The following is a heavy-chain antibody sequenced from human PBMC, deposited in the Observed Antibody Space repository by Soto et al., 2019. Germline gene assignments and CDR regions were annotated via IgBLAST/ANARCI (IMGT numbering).Heavy chain of an antibody. J-gene: IGHJ4*02. CDR3: ATMGTPVTGLYYFDY. D-gene: IGHD4-17*01. Sequence: SVTMSLTCTVSGGTISSGNYYWSWKRKPPGKGLEWIGFISYSGTTHYSASLRSRVSIPVDTSKNQFSLDLSSVTAADTAVYYCATMGTPVTGLYYFDYWGQGTLVTVSS. CDR2: ISYSGTT. V-gene: IGHV4-30-4*01. CDR1: GGTISSGNYY.